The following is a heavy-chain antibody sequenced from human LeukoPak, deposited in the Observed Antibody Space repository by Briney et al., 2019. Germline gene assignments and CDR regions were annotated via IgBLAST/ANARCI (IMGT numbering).Heavy chain of an antibody. CDR1: GFTFSDFY. CDR2: ITSAGRAI. J-gene: IGHJ4*02. V-gene: IGHV3-11*01. D-gene: IGHD5-12*01. Sequence: GGSLRLSCAASGFTFSDFYMSWIRQALGKGLVWVSYITSAGRAIYYADSVQGRFTISRDNARNSLYLQMNGLRAEDTAVYYCASDIVATSGDFWGQGTLVTVSS. CDR3: ASDIVATSGDF.